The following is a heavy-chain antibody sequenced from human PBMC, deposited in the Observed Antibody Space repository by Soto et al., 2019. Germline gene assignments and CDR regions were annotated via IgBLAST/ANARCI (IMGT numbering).Heavy chain of an antibody. V-gene: IGHV5-51*01. Sequence: GESLKISCKGSGYSFTSYWISWVRQMPGKGLEWMGIIYPGDSDTRYSPSFQGQVTISADKSISTAYLQWSSLKASDTAMYYCARRLRYSSGWYGRADYWGQGTLVTVSS. D-gene: IGHD6-19*01. J-gene: IGHJ4*02. CDR1: GYSFTSYW. CDR2: IYPGDSDT. CDR3: ARRLRYSSGWYGRADY.